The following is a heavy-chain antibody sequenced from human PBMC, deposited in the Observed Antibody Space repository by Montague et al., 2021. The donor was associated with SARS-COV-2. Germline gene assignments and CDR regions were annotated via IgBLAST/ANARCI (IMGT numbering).Heavy chain of an antibody. CDR2: ICFTGNT. J-gene: IGHJ3*02. D-gene: IGHD1/OR15-1a*01. V-gene: IGHV4-39*02. Sequence: SETLSLTCSVSGGSISTSHQFWAWIRQPPATGQGLVGSICFTGNTXYHPSLARRVTISIYMSTNRFSLRLSSVTAADSAVFYCARWGLNNAFDIWGLGTMITISS. CDR3: ARWGLNNAFDI. CDR1: GGSISTSHQF.